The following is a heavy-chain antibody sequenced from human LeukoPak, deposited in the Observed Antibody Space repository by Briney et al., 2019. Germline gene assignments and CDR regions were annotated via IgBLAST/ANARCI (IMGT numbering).Heavy chain of an antibody. J-gene: IGHJ6*02. CDR2: INHSGST. Sequence: SETLSLTCAVYGGSFSGYYWSWIRQPPGKGLEWIGEINHSGSTNYNPSLKSRVTISVDTSKNRFSLKLSSVTAADTAVYYCARGRITMIVVVPYYYGMDVWGQGTTVTVSS. V-gene: IGHV4-34*01. CDR3: ARGRITMIVVVPYYYGMDV. CDR1: GGSFSGYY. D-gene: IGHD3-22*01.